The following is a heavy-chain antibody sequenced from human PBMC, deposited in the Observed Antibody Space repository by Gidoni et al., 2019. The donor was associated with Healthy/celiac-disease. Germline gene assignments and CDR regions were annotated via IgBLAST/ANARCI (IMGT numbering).Heavy chain of an antibody. Sequence: EVQLVESGGGLVQPGGSLRLSCAASGFTFSSYEMNWVRQAPGKGLEWVSYISSSGSTIYYADSVKGRFTISRDNAKNSLYLQMNSLRAEDTAVYYCAREGFVDIVATMDYYYYGMDVWGQGTTVTVSS. CDR3: AREGFVDIVATMDYYYYGMDV. CDR2: ISSSGSTI. CDR1: GFTFSSYE. J-gene: IGHJ6*02. D-gene: IGHD5-12*01. V-gene: IGHV3-48*03.